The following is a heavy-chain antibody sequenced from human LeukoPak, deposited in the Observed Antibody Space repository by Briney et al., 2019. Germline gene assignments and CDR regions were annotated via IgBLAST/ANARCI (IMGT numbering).Heavy chain of an antibody. CDR1: GFSVSSYS. CDR2: ISSTSSSI. Sequence: PGGSLRLSCAASGFSVSSYSMNWVRQAPGKGLEWVSSISSTSSSIYYADSVKGRFTISRDNAKTSLYLQMNSLRAEDTAVYYCARDGYYDFWRGYRSGEFSFLDIWGQGTMVTVSS. J-gene: IGHJ3*02. V-gene: IGHV3-21*04. CDR3: ARDGYYDFWRGYRSGEFSFLDI. D-gene: IGHD3-3*01.